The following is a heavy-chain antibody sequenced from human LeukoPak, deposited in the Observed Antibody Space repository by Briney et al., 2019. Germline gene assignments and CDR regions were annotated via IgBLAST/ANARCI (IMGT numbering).Heavy chain of an antibody. D-gene: IGHD6-6*01. CDR1: GFTFSNYA. J-gene: IGHJ4*02. V-gene: IGHV3-30-3*01. CDR3: ARDWPQYTSSSGSSDY. Sequence: GGSLRLSCAASGFTFSNYAMHWVRPAPGKGLEWVAVISYDGGNKYHADSVKGRFTISRDNSKYTLYLQMNSLRAEDTAVYYCARDWPQYTSSSGSSDYWGQGTLVTVSS. CDR2: ISYDGGNK.